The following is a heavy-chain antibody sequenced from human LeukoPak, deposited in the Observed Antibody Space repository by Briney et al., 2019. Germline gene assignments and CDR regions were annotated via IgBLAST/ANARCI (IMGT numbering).Heavy chain of an antibody. CDR3: ARVRGSVGLTASYIDY. Sequence: GGSLRLSCAASGFTFSTYGMHRVRQAPGKGLEWVAIIWYDGSNKFYADSVKGRFTISRDNSKNTLYLQMNSLRAEDTAVYYCARVRGSVGLTASYIDYWGQGTLVTVSS. V-gene: IGHV3-33*01. D-gene: IGHD3-10*01. CDR2: IWYDGSNK. J-gene: IGHJ4*02. CDR1: GFTFSTYG.